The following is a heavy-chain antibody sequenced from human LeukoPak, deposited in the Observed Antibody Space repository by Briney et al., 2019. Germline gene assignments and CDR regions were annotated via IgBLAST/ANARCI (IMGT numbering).Heavy chain of an antibody. V-gene: IGHV5-51*01. Sequence: GESLKISCKGSGYSFTNYWIGWVRQMPGKGLEWMGIIFPSDSDTRYSPSFQGQVTISADKSISTAYLQWSSLKASDTAMYYCARAYYDYVPGRAEAYYFDYWGQGTLVTVSS. D-gene: IGHD3-16*01. J-gene: IGHJ4*02. CDR2: IFPSDSDT. CDR3: ARAYYDYVPGRAEAYYFDY. CDR1: GYSFTNYW.